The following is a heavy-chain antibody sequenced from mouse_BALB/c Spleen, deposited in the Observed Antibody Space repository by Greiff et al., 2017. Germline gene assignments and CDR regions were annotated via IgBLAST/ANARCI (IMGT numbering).Heavy chain of an antibody. D-gene: IGHD1-1*01. V-gene: IGHV1-15*01. J-gene: IGHJ3*01. CDR3: TRDYGSGYGFAY. CDR1: GYTFTDYE. Sequence: QVQLQQSGAELVRPGASVTLSCKASGYTFTDYEMHWVKQTPVHGLEWIGAIDPETGGTAYNQKFKGKATLTADKSSSTAYMELRSLTSEDSAVYYYTRDYGSGYGFAYWGQGTLVTVSA. CDR2: IDPETGGT.